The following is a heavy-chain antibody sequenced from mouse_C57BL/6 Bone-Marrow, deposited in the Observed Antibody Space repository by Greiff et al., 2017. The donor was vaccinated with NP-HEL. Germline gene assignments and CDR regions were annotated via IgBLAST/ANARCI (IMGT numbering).Heavy chain of an antibody. J-gene: IGHJ4*01. D-gene: IGHD4-1*01. CDR3: ARQTVKKGYAMDY. Sequence: DVKLQESGGDLVKPGGSLKLSCAASGFTFSSYGMSWVRQTPDKRLEWVATISSGGSYTYYPDSVKGRFTISRDNAKNTLYLQMSSLKSEDTAMYYCARQTVKKGYAMDYWGQGTSVTVSS. CDR1: GFTFSSYG. V-gene: IGHV5-6*02. CDR2: ISSGGSYT.